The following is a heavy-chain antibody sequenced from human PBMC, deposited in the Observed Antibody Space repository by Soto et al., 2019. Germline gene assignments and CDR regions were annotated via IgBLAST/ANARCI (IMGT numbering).Heavy chain of an antibody. Sequence: GESLKISCKGSGCSFTSYWIGWVRQMPGKGLEWMGIIYPGDSDTRYSPSFQGQVTISADKSINTAYLQWSSVKASDTAMYYCARHHSTMAHDYWGQGTPVTVSS. CDR1: GCSFTSYW. CDR3: ARHHSTMAHDY. CDR2: IYPGDSDT. D-gene: IGHD2-8*01. J-gene: IGHJ4*02. V-gene: IGHV5-51*01.